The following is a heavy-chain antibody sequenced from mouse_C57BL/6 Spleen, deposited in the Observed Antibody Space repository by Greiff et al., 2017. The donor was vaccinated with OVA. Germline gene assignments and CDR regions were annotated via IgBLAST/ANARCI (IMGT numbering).Heavy chain of an antibody. CDR2: INPGSGGT. D-gene: IGHD4-1*01. V-gene: IGHV1-54*01. Sequence: VMLVESGAELVRPGTSVKVSCKASGYAFTNYLIEWVKQRPGQGLEWIGVINPGSGGTNYNEKFKGKATLTADKSSSTAYMQLSSLTSEDSAVYFCAREETGKFAYWGQGTLVTVSA. CDR3: AREETGKFAY. CDR1: GYAFTNYL. J-gene: IGHJ3*01.